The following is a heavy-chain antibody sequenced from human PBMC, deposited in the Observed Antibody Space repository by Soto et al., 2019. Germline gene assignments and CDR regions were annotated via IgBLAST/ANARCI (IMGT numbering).Heavy chain of an antibody. Sequence: GGSLRLSCAASGFTVSSNYMSWARQAPGKGLEWVSVIYSGGSTYYADSVKGRFTISRDNSKNTLYLQMNSLRAEDTAVYYCARDSRDIVVVPAAMNPTYYYYYYMDVWGKGTTVTVSS. CDR2: IYSGGST. V-gene: IGHV3-66*01. CDR1: GFTVSSNY. CDR3: ARDSRDIVVVPAAMNPTYYYYYYMDV. J-gene: IGHJ6*03. D-gene: IGHD2-2*01.